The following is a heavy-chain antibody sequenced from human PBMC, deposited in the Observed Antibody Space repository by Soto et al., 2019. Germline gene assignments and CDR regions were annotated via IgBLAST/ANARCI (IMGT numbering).Heavy chain of an antibody. D-gene: IGHD3-9*01. J-gene: IGHJ4*02. CDR2: ISYDGSNK. CDR1: GFTFSSYG. V-gene: IGHV3-30*18. Sequence: QVQLVESGGGVVQPGRSLRLSCAASGFTFSSYGMHWVRQAPGKGLEWVAVISYDGSNKYYADSVKGRFTISRDNSKNTLYLQMNSLRAEDTAVYYCAKEEGYFDWFSTTDYWGQGNLVTVAS. CDR3: AKEEGYFDWFSTTDY.